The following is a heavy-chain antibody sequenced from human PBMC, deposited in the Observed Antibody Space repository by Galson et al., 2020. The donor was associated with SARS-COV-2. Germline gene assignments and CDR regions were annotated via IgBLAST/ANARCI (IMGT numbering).Heavy chain of an antibody. D-gene: IGHD3-10*01. Sequence: GGSLRLSCAASGFTFSSYSMNWVRQAPGKGLEWVSSISSSSSYIYYADSVKGRFTISRDNAKNSLYLQMNSLRAEDTAVYYCARVRGPLWFGELHHPYYFDYWGQGTLVTVSS. CDR2: ISSSSSYI. CDR1: GFTFSSYS. CDR3: ARVRGPLWFGELHHPYYFDY. V-gene: IGHV3-21*01. J-gene: IGHJ4*02.